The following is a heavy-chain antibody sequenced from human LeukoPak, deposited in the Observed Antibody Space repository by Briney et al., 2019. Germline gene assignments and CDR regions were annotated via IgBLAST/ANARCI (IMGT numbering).Heavy chain of an antibody. J-gene: IGHJ4*02. D-gene: IGHD6-19*01. CDR3: ARTAGYSSGWYSSLGYYFDY. CDR1: GYSFTSYW. CDR2: IYPGDSDT. V-gene: IGHV5-51*01. Sequence: GESLKISCKGSGYSFTSYWIGWVRQVPGKGLEWMGIIYPGDSDTRYSPSFQGQVTISADKSISTAYLQWSSLKASDTAMYYCARTAGYSSGWYSSLGYYFDYWGQGTLVTVSS.